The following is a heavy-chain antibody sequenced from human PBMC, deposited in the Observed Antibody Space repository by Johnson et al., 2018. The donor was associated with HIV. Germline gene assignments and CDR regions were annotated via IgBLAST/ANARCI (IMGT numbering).Heavy chain of an antibody. D-gene: IGHD2-15*01. CDR1: GFTFDDYA. Sequence: VQLVESGGGLVQPGRSLRLSCAASGFTFDDYAMHWVRQAPGKGLEWVSGISWNSGSIGYADSVKGRFTISRDNAKNSLYLQMNSLRVEDTAVYYCARDKYCSGGSCYLDAFDIWGQGTMVTVSS. V-gene: IGHV3-9*01. J-gene: IGHJ3*02. CDR2: ISWNSGSI. CDR3: ARDKYCSGGSCYLDAFDI.